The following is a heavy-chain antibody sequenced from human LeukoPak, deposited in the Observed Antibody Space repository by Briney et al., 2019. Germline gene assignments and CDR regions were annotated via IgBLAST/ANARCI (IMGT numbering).Heavy chain of an antibody. Sequence: GGSLRLSCAASGFTFNSYAMSWVRQAPEKGLEWVATISGSGGGTYYADSVKGRFTISRDNSKNTLYLQMNSLRAEDTAVYSCAIGGYGDYVEAFDYWGQGTLVTVSS. CDR2: ISGSGGGT. CDR3: AIGGYGDYVEAFDY. D-gene: IGHD4-17*01. J-gene: IGHJ4*02. V-gene: IGHV3-23*01. CDR1: GFTFNSYA.